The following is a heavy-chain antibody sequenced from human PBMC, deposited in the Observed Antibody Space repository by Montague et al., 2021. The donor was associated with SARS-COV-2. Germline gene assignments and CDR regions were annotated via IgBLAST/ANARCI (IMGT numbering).Heavy chain of an antibody. D-gene: IGHD6-25*01. V-gene: IGHV4-61*02. CDR3: ARDGYSSGWNGLHWFDP. J-gene: IGHJ5*02. Sequence: TLSLTCTVSIGSISSGSYYWSWIRQPVGKGLEWIGRIYTSGSTNYXXXLKSRVTISVDTSKNQFSLKLSSVTATDTAVYYCARDGYSSGWNGLHWFDPWGQGTLVTVSS. CDR2: IYTSGST. CDR1: IGSISSGSYY.